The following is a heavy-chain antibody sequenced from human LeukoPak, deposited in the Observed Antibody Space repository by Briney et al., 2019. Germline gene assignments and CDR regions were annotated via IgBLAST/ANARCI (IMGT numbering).Heavy chain of an antibody. CDR1: GFTFSSYT. Sequence: GRSLRLSCAASGFTFSSYTMNWVRQAPGKGLEWVAVISYDRSNKYYADSVKGRFTISRDNSKNTLYLQMNSLRAEDTAVYYCARGSDSSGYYPYWGQGTLVTVSS. CDR2: ISYDRSNK. J-gene: IGHJ4*02. V-gene: IGHV3-30*04. D-gene: IGHD3-22*01. CDR3: ARGSDSSGYYPY.